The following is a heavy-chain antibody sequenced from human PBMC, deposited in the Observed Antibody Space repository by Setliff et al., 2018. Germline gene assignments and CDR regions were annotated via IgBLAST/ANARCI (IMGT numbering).Heavy chain of an antibody. Sequence: SETLSLTCGVSGYSISSSCYWGWIRQTPGKGLEWIGSIFHSGRTYYNPSLKSRVTMSLDTSKSQFSLKLSSVTAADTAVYYCAKDVGDGYGVDAYASGGFDIWGQGTLVTVSS. D-gene: IGHD5-18*01. CDR3: AKDVGDGYGVDAYASGGFDI. J-gene: IGHJ3*02. CDR2: IFHSGRT. CDR1: GYSISSSCY. V-gene: IGHV4-38-2*02.